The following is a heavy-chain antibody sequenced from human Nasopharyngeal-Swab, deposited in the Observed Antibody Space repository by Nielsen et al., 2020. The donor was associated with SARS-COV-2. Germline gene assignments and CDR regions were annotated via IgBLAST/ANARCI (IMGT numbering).Heavy chain of an antibody. CDR2: IKEDGSEK. J-gene: IGHJ6*02. Sequence: WIRQPPGTGLEWVANIKEDGSEKNYVDSVKGRFTISRDNAKNSLYLQMNSLRADDTAVYYCARDTYCSGGSCYGYGMAVWGQGTTVTVSS. V-gene: IGHV3-7*01. D-gene: IGHD2-15*01. CDR3: ARDTYCSGGSCYGYGMAV.